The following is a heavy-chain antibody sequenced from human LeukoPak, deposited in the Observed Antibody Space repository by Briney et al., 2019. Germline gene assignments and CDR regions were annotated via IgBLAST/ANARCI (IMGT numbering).Heavy chain of an antibody. J-gene: IGHJ5*01. CDR2: INTDGNII. CDR3: VREGYYGSAALYS. Sequence: GGSLRLSCAASGLPFSSYWMHWVRQAPGKGLVCVSRINTDGNIISYADSVKGRFTISRDNAKNTLYLQMNSLRAEDTAVYYCVREGYYGSAALYSWGHGTLVTVSS. CDR1: GLPFSSYW. V-gene: IGHV3-74*01. D-gene: IGHD3-10*01.